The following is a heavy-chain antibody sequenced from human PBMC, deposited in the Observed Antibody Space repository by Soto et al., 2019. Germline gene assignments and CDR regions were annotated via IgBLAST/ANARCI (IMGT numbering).Heavy chain of an antibody. Sequence: EVQLLESGGGLVQPGGSLTLSCTASGIIFSTFAMSWVRQAPGKGLEWVSRINSDGSSTSYADSVKGRFTISRDNAKNTLYLQMNSLRAEDTAVYYCARADDYGDFLTHYYGMDVWGQGTTVTVSS. CDR2: INSDGSST. CDR3: ARADDYGDFLTHYYGMDV. CDR1: GIIFSTFA. J-gene: IGHJ6*02. D-gene: IGHD4-17*01. V-gene: IGHV3-74*02.